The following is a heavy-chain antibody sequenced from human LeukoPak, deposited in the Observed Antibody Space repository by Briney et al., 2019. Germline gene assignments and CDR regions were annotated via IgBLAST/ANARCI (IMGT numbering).Heavy chain of an antibody. Sequence: GGSLRLSCAASGFSFISYGMHWVRRAPGKGLEWVAFIPYDGSTKYYADSVKGRFTISRDNAKNSLYLQMNSLRAEDTALYYCARGASRADYWGQGTLVTVSS. CDR1: GFSFISYG. J-gene: IGHJ4*02. CDR3: ARGASRADY. CDR2: IPYDGSTK. V-gene: IGHV3-33*05.